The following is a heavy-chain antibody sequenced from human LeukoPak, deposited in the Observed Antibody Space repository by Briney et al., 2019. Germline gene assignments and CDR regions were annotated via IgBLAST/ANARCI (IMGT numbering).Heavy chain of an antibody. J-gene: IGHJ3*02. D-gene: IGHD3-16*01. Sequence: PGGSLRLSCAASGFTFSSYAMSWVRQAPGKGPVWDAFINNDGSDTNYADSVKGRFTISRDNAENTLYLQMNSLRVEDTAVYYCARGGFMHALDIWGQGIKVTVSS. CDR3: ARGGFMHALDI. CDR1: GFTFSSYA. V-gene: IGHV3-74*01. CDR2: INNDGSDT.